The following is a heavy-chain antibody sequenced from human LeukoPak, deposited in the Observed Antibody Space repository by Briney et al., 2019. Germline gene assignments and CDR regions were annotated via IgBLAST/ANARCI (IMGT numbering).Heavy chain of an antibody. CDR2: IYYTGHT. D-gene: IGHD5-12*01. CDR1: GAPISSGAYY. CDR3: AGEGRGYGFMDV. V-gene: IGHV4-31*03. Sequence: SETLSLTCTVSGAPISSGAYYWTWIRQHPAEGLQWIGYIYYTGHTYYNPSLQSRLTMSVDTSKNQFSLRITSVTAADTAVYYCAGEGRGYGFMDVWGEGTTVSVSS. J-gene: IGHJ6*03.